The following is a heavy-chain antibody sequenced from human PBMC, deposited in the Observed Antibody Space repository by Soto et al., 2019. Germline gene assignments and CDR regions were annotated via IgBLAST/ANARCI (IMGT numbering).Heavy chain of an antibody. Sequence: PGGSLRLSCAASGFTVSINYMSWVRQAPGKGLEWVSVIYSGGSTYYADSVKGRFTISRDNSKNTLYLQMNSLRAEDTAVYYCARVVRGVISYYGMDVWGQGTTVTVSS. J-gene: IGHJ6*02. CDR1: GFTVSINY. D-gene: IGHD3-10*01. CDR2: IYSGGST. CDR3: ARVVRGVISYYGMDV. V-gene: IGHV3-53*01.